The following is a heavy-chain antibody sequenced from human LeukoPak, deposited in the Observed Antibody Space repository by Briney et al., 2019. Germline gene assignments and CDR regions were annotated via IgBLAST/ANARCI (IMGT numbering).Heavy chain of an antibody. J-gene: IGHJ4*02. V-gene: IGHV3-48*03. Sequence: GGFLRLSCAVSGFTFSSYEMNWVGQAPGKGLEWVSYISSSGSTIYYADSVKGRFTISRDNAKNSLYLQMNSLRAEDTAVYYCAREDGYNWNYGYWGQGPLVTVSS. CDR1: GFTFSSYE. CDR3: AREDGYNWNYGY. D-gene: IGHD1-20*01. CDR2: ISSSGSTI.